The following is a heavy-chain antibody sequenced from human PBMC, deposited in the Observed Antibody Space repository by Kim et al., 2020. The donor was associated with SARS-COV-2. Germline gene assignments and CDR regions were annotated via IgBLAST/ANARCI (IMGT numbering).Heavy chain of an antibody. J-gene: IGHJ5*02. Sequence: ASVKVSCKASGYTFTSYGISWVRQAPGQGLERMGWISAYNGNTNYAQKLQGRVTMTTDTSTSTAYMELRSLRPDDTAVYYCARDRITMVRGVIIKSSDIWFDPWGQGTLVTVSS. CDR1: GYTFTSYG. CDR3: ARDRITMVRGVIIKSSDIWFDP. CDR2: ISAYNGNT. D-gene: IGHD3-10*01. V-gene: IGHV1-18*01.